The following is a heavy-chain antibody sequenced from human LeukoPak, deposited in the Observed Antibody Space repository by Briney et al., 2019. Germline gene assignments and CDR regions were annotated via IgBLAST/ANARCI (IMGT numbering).Heavy chain of an antibody. Sequence: SETLSLTCTVSGGSISSYYWSWLRQSPGKGLEWIGYVHHSGSTNYNPSLKSRVTISIDTSKNQFSLKLSPVTAADTAVYYCARGYYDNSGYSNPFDYWGQGTLVTVSS. CDR3: ARGYYDNSGYSNPFDY. J-gene: IGHJ4*02. CDR2: VHHSGST. D-gene: IGHD3-22*01. CDR1: GGSISSYY. V-gene: IGHV4-59*01.